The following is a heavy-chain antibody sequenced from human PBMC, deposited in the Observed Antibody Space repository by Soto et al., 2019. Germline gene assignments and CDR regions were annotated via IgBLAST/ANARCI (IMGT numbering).Heavy chain of an antibody. CDR1: GYTFTSYG. CDR3: ARDNTIFRVVLKTLDY. CDR2: ISAYNGNT. V-gene: IGHV1-18*01. J-gene: IGHJ4*02. D-gene: IGHD3-3*01. Sequence: WASVKVSCKASGYTFTSYGISWVRRAPGQGLEWMGWISAYNGNTNYAQKLQGRVTMTTDTSTSTAYMELRSLRSDDTAVYYCARDNTIFRVVLKTLDYWGRGNLVTVSS.